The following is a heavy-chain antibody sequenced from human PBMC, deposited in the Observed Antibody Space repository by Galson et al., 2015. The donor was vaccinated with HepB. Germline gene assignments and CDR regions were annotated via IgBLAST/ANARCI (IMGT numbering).Heavy chain of an antibody. D-gene: IGHD3-22*01. J-gene: IGHJ4*02. V-gene: IGHV3-21*01. CDR3: ATLYDSSGYYYLEEHYYFDY. CDR1: GFTFSSYS. CDR2: ISSSSSYI. Sequence: LRLSCAASGFTFSSYSMNWVRQAPGKGLEWVSSISSSSSYIYYADSVKGRFTISRDNAKNSLYLQMNSLRAEDTAVYYCATLYDSSGYYYLEEHYYFDYWGQGTLVTVSS.